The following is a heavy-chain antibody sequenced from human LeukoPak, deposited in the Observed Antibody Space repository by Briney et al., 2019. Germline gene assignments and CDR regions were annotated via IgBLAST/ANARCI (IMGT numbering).Heavy chain of an antibody. J-gene: IGHJ6*03. D-gene: IGHD3-10*01. CDR1: GGSIGSGDYY. V-gene: IGHV4-30-4*02. Sequence: SETLSLTCTVSGGSIGSGDYYWSWIRQPPGKGLEWIGYIYYSGSTYYNPSLKSRVTISVDTSKNQFSLKLSSVTAADTAVYYCARGRASYYYYMDVWGKGTTVTVSS. CDR3: ARGRASYYYYMDV. CDR2: IYYSGST.